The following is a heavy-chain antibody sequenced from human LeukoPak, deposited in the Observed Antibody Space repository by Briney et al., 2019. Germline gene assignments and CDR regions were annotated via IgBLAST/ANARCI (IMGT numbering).Heavy chain of an antibody. D-gene: IGHD3-22*01. CDR2: IYYSGST. CDR1: GGSIGSGGYY. Sequence: SETLSLTCTVSGGSIGSGGYYWSWIRQHPGKGLEWIGYIYYSGSTYYNPSLKSRVTISVDTSKNQFSLKLSSVTAADTAVYYCATSSGYILTVWGQGTMVTVSS. CDR3: ATSSGYILTV. V-gene: IGHV4-31*03. J-gene: IGHJ3*01.